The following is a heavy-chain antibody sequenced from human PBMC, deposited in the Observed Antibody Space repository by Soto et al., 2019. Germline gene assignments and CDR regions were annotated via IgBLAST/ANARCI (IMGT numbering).Heavy chain of an antibody. V-gene: IGHV1-2*04. J-gene: IGHJ6*03. CDR1: GYTFTGYY. Sequence: QVQLVQSGAEVKKPGASVKVSCKASGYTFTGYYMHWVRQAPGQGLEWMGWINPNSGGTNYAQKFQGWVTMTSDTSISTAYMELSRLRYDATAVYYCARDRDYGSGSPTSGPYYYYYYMDVWGKGTTVTGSS. CDR2: INPNSGGT. D-gene: IGHD3-10*01. CDR3: ARDRDYGSGSPTSGPYYYYYYMDV.